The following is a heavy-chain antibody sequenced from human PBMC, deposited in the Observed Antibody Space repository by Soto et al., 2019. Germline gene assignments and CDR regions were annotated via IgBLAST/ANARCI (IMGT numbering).Heavy chain of an antibody. CDR3: ARDGSIAARPDYYYYMDV. D-gene: IGHD6-6*01. CDR2: ISAYNGNT. CDR1: GYTFTSYG. Sequence: ASVKVSCKASGYTFTSYGISWVRQAPGQGFEWMGWISAYNGNTNYAQKLQGRVTMTTDTSTSTAYMELRSLRSDDTAVYYCARDGSIAARPDYYYYMDVWGKGTTVTVS. J-gene: IGHJ6*03. V-gene: IGHV1-18*01.